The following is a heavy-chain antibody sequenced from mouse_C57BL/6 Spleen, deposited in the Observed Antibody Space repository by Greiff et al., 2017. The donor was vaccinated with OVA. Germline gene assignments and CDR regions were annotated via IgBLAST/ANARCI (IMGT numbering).Heavy chain of an antibody. CDR1: GYTFTSYW. J-gene: IGHJ2*01. CDR2: IHPNSGST. V-gene: IGHV1-64*01. D-gene: IGHD4-1*01. CDR3: AKREAGTKNFFDY. Sequence: VQLQQPGAELVKPGASVKLSCKASGYTFTSYWMHWVKQRPGQGLEWIGMIHPNSGSTNYNEKFKSKATLTVDKSSSTAYMQLSSLTSEDSADYYCAKREAGTKNFFDYWGQGTTLTVSS.